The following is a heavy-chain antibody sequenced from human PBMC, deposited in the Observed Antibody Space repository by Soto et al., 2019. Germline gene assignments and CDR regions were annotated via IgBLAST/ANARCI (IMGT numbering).Heavy chain of an antibody. CDR3: ARGRRTGTTYWGRAFDI. D-gene: IGHD1-7*01. CDR2: INHSGST. Sequence: SETLSLTCAVYGESFSCYYWSWIRQPPGKGLEWIGEINHSGSTNYNPSLKSRVTISVDTTKNQFSMKLSSVTAADTAVYYCARGRRTGTTYWGRAFDIWGQGTMVTVSS. J-gene: IGHJ3*02. CDR1: GESFSCYY. V-gene: IGHV4-34*01.